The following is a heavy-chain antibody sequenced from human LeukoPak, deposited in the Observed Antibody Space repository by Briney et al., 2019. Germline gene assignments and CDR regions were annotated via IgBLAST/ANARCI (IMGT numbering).Heavy chain of an antibody. CDR1: GFTFSSYA. CDR2: ISGSGGST. CDR3: AKAHSSGYSYYFDY. D-gene: IGHD3-22*01. Sequence: AGGSLRLSCAASGFTFSSYAMSWVRQAPGKGLEWVSAISGSGGSTYYADSVKGRFTISRDNSKNTLYLQMNSLRAEDTAVYYCAKAHSSGYSYYFDYWGQGTLVTVSS. V-gene: IGHV3-23*01. J-gene: IGHJ4*02.